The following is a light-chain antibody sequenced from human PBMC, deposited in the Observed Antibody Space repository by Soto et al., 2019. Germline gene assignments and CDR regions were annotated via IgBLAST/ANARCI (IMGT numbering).Light chain of an antibody. CDR1: QGISSY. J-gene: IGKJ2*01. V-gene: IGKV1-8*01. CDR3: QQRDDLYT. CDR2: DGS. Sequence: AIRMTQSPSSLSASTGDRVTITCRASQGISSYLAWYQQKPGQAPRLLISDGSNRASGIPARFVGSGSGTDFTLTITGLQPEDFAVYFCQQRDDLYTFGQGTKLQIK.